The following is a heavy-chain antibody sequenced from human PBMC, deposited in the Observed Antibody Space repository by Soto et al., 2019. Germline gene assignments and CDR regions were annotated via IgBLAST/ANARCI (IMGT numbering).Heavy chain of an antibody. V-gene: IGHV4-59*01. D-gene: IGHD3-9*01. CDR1: GGSISSYY. CDR3: ARLTYYDILRDAFDI. J-gene: IGHJ3*02. CDR2: IYYSGST. Sequence: SETLSLTCTVSGGSISSYYWSWIRQPPGKGLEWIGYIYYSGSTNYNPSLKSRVAISVDTSKNQFSLKLSSVTAADTAVYYCARLTYYDILRDAFDIWGQGTMVT.